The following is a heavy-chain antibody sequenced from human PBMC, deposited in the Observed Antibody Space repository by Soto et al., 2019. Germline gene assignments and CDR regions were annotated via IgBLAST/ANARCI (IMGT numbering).Heavy chain of an antibody. V-gene: IGHV4-34*01. CDR2: INHSGST. D-gene: IGHD6-19*01. CDR1: GGSFSGYY. J-gene: IGHJ4*02. Sequence: SETLSLTCAVYGGSFSGYYWSWIRQPPGKGLEWIGEINHSGSTNYNLSLKSRVTISVDTSKNQFSLKLSSVTAADTAVYYCARGRLAYSSGWYTTKYYFDYWGQGTLVTVSS. CDR3: ARGRLAYSSGWYTTKYYFDY.